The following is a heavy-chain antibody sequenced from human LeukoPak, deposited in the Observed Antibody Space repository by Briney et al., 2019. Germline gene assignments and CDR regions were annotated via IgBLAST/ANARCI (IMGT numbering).Heavy chain of an antibody. CDR3: ARVDGSPGY. V-gene: IGHV1-8*03. CDR1: GYTFTTLD. Sequence: RASVKVSCKAPGYTFTTLDINWVRQATGQGLEWMGWINPNSGNTGSTQKFQGRVTITRNTSISTAYMELSSLRSEDTAVYYCARVDGSPGYWGQGTLVTVSS. J-gene: IGHJ4*02. D-gene: IGHD2-15*01. CDR2: INPNSGNT.